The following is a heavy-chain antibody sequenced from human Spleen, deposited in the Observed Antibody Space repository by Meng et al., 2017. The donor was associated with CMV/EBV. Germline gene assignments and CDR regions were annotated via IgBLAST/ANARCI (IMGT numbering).Heavy chain of an antibody. CDR1: GGAFSSYA. V-gene: IGHV1-69*05. CDR2: IIPIFDTS. J-gene: IGHJ6*02. D-gene: IGHD2-2*01. CDR3: ARVFCTSSSCYPYYYVMDV. Sequence: SVKVSCKASGGAFSSYAITWVRRAPGQGLEWMGGIIPIFDTSNYAQKFQGRVTVTTDESTSTAYMELSSLRSEDTAVYYCARVFCTSSSCYPYYYVMDVWGPGTTVTVSS.